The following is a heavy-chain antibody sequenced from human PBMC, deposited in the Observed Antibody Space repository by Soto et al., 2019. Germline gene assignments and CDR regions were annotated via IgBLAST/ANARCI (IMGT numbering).Heavy chain of an antibody. CDR2: INPSSGGT. Sequence: QVQLVQSGAEVKKPGASVRVSCKASGYTFTSYYMHWVRQAPGQGPEWMGMINPSSGGTDYAKKFQGRVTMTRDTSTTTVYMELRSLRSEDTAVYYCTRSIITTAGTDAFDLWGQGTLVTVSS. D-gene: IGHD6-13*01. CDR3: TRSIITTAGTDAFDL. J-gene: IGHJ3*01. CDR1: GYTFTSYY. V-gene: IGHV1-46*03.